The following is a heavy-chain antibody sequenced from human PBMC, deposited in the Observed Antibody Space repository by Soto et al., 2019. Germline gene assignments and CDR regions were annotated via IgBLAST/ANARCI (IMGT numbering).Heavy chain of an antibody. V-gene: IGHV3-30-3*01. CDR1: GFTFSSYA. CDR3: ARAGYNWNYGTPYYFDY. J-gene: IGHJ4*02. D-gene: IGHD1-7*01. CDR2: ISYDGSNK. Sequence: GGSLRLSCAASGFTFSSYAMHWVRQAPGKGLEWVAVISYDGSNKYYADSVKGRFTISRDNSKNTLYLQMNSLRAEGTAVYYCARAGYNWNYGTPYYFDYWGQGTLVTVSS.